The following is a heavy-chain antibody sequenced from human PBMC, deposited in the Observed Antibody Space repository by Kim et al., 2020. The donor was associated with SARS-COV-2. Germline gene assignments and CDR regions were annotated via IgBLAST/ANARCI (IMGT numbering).Heavy chain of an antibody. CDR1: GFTFSSYS. Sequence: GGSLRLSCAAAGFTFSSYSLNGVSQAPGKGLEWVSYITSRSITIYYADSVKGRLTISRDNAKNSMYLQMNSLRAEDTAVYYCARDHHDSSGYGAFDIWGQGTMVTVSS. CDR3: ARDHHDSSGYGAFDI. CDR2: ITSRSITI. D-gene: IGHD3-22*01. V-gene: IGHV3-48*04. J-gene: IGHJ3*02.